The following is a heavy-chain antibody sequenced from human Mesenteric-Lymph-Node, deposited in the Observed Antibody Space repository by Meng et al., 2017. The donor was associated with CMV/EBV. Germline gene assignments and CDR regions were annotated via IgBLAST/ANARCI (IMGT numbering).Heavy chain of an antibody. V-gene: IGHV1-69*05. CDR3: ARDRKAEYSSSSEAFDI. Sequence: SVKVSCKASGYTFTGYYMHWVRQAPGQGLEWMGWINPIFGTANYAQKFQGRVTITTDESTSTAYMELSSLRSEDTAVYYCARDRKAEYSSSSEAFDIWGQGTMVTVSS. J-gene: IGHJ3*02. CDR2: INPIFGTA. D-gene: IGHD6-6*01. CDR1: GYTFTGYY.